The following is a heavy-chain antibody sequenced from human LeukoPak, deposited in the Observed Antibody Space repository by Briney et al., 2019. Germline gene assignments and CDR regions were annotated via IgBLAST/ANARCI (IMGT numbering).Heavy chain of an antibody. J-gene: IGHJ4*02. CDR3: ARELSSSFIY. CDR1: GGSFSGYY. V-gene: IGHV4-34*01. Sequence: SETLSLTCAVYGGSFSGYYWSWIRQPPGKGLEWIGEINHSGSTNYNPSLKSRVTISVDTSKNQFSLKLSSVPAADTAVYYCARELSSSFIYWGQGTLVTVSS. CDR2: INHSGST. D-gene: IGHD6-6*01.